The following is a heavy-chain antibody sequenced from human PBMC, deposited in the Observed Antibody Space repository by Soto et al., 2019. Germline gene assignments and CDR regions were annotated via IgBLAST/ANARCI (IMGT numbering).Heavy chain of an antibody. V-gene: IGHV1-69*01. Sequence: QVQLVQSGAEVKKPGSSVKVSCKASGGTFSSYAISWVRQAPGQGLEWMGGIIPIFGTANYAQKFQGRVTITADESTSTAYMELSSLRSEDTAVYYCARVREYCSGGSCYFVDYWGQGTLVTVSS. CDR3: ARVREYCSGGSCYFVDY. CDR1: GGTFSSYA. D-gene: IGHD2-15*01. J-gene: IGHJ4*02. CDR2: IIPIFGTA.